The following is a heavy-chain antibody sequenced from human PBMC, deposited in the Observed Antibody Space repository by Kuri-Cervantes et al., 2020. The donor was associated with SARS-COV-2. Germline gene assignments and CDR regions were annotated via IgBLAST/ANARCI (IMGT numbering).Heavy chain of an antibody. J-gene: IGHJ3*02. Sequence: ESLKISCTVSGGSISSYYWSWIRQPPGKGLEWIGYIYYSGSTNYNPSPKSRVTISVDTSKNQFSLKLSSVTAADTAVYYCARVRIFGVPGFAFDIWGQGTMVTVSS. CDR3: ARVRIFGVPGFAFDI. CDR1: GGSISSYY. V-gene: IGHV4-59*01. CDR2: IYYSGST. D-gene: IGHD3-3*01.